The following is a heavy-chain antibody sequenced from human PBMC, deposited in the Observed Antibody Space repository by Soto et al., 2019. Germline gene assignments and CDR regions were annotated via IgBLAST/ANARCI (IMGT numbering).Heavy chain of an antibody. CDR2: INWNAGSI. Sequence: AXGFTFDDYASHWVRQAPGKGLEWVSGINWNAGSIGYADSVKGRFTISKDIAKNSLYLQMNSLRAEDTALYYCAKALSGYTYGPFDYWGRGTLVTVSS. D-gene: IGHD5-18*01. CDR1: GFTFDDYA. J-gene: IGHJ4*02. CDR3: AKALSGYTYGPFDY. V-gene: IGHV3-9*01.